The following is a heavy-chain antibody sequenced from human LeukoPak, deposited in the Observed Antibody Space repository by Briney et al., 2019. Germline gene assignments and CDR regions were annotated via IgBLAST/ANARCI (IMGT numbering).Heavy chain of an antibody. V-gene: IGHV4-39*02. D-gene: IGHD3-10*01. CDR3: TREGSGSLFYYGMDV. CDR2: IYYNGST. Sequence: SETLSLTCTVSGDSISTSSYYWGWIRQPPGKGLEWIGSIYYNGSTYYNPSLKSRVTISVDTSKKQFSLKLSSVTAADSAVYYCTREGSGSLFYYGMDVWGQGTTVTVSS. CDR1: GDSISTSSYY. J-gene: IGHJ6*02.